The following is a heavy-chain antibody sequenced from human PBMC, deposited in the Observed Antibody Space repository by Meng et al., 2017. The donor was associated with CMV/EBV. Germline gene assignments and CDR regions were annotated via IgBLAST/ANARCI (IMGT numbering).Heavy chain of an antibody. CDR3: ASPGYCSSTSCYHYGMDV. Sequence: ASVKVSCKASGYTFTSYGISWVRQAPGQGLEWMGWISAYNGNTNYAQKLQGRVTMTTDTSTSTAYMELRSLRSDDTAVYYCASPGYCSSTSCYHYGMDVWGQGTTVTV. V-gene: IGHV1-18*01. CDR1: GYTFTSYG. J-gene: IGHJ6*02. CDR2: ISAYNGNT. D-gene: IGHD2-2*01.